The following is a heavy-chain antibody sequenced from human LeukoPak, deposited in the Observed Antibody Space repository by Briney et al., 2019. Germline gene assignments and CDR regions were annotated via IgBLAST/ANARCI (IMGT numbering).Heavy chain of an antibody. J-gene: IGHJ4*02. CDR1: GFAFSTYA. CDR3: ARSGTEDGYNIYFDH. CDR2: ISGSGSGT. Sequence: GGSLRLSCATSGFAFSTYAMSWVRQAPGKGLEWVSLISGSGSGTHYADSVKGRFTISRDNSKNMLYLHMNSLRADDTAVYYCARSGTEDGYNIYFDHWGQGTLVTVSS. D-gene: IGHD5-24*01. V-gene: IGHV3-23*01.